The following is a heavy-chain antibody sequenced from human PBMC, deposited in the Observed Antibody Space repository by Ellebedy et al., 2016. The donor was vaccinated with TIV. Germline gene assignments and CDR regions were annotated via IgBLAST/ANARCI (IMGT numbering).Heavy chain of an antibody. J-gene: IGHJ4*02. Sequence: GESLKISCAASGFTFNAYSMTWVRQVPGRGLEWVALISYDGSSHFYADSVKGRFTISRDNAKNKLYCQMDSLRAEDRAVYYCARGDYSGGDYPDFWGQGTLVTVSS. D-gene: IGHD2-21*01. V-gene: IGHV3-30*14. CDR2: ISYDGSSH. CDR3: ARGDYSGGDYPDF. CDR1: GFTFNAYS.